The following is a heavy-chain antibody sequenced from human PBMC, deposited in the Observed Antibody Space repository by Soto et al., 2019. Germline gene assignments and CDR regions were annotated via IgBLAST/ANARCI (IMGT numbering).Heavy chain of an antibody. V-gene: IGHV1-18*04. J-gene: IGHJ5*02. CDR2: IKPDNGNT. D-gene: IGHD5-12*01. CDR1: GYPFSKYG. Sequence: QLQLVQSGGEVKKPGASVRVSCEAYGYPFSKYGISWIRQAPGQGLEWMGWIKPDNGNTDYAQKFQDRVTMTTDTSSNTAYMELRSLGSDDTAVYYCATSYDSGFDPWGQGTLVSVSS. CDR3: ATSYDSGFDP.